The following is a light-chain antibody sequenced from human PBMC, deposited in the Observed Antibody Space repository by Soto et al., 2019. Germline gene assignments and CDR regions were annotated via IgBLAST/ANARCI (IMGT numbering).Light chain of an antibody. CDR2: DTN. CDR3: LLSYSGARVV. CDR1: TGAVTSGHY. Sequence: QAVVTQEPSLTVSPGGTVTLTCGFSTGAVTSGHYPYWFQQKPGQAPRTLIYDTNNKHSWTPARFSGSLLGGKAALTLSGAQPEDEAEYHCLLSYSGARVVFGGGTKVTVL. J-gene: IGLJ2*01. V-gene: IGLV7-46*01.